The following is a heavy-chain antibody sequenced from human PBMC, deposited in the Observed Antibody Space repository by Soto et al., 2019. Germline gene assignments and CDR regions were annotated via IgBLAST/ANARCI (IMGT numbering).Heavy chain of an antibody. CDR3: ARGPTDYYDNSGDYFLDY. CDR2: ISTYNGNT. V-gene: IGHV1-18*01. Sequence: QVPLVQSGAEVKKPGASVKVSFKASGYTFTTYGMSWVRQAPGQGLDWMGWISTYNGNTKYAERLQGRVTMTTDTTTSTAYMELRSLRSDDTAVYYCARGPTDYYDNSGDYFLDYWGQGTLVTVSS. D-gene: IGHD3-22*01. J-gene: IGHJ4*02. CDR1: GYTFTTYG.